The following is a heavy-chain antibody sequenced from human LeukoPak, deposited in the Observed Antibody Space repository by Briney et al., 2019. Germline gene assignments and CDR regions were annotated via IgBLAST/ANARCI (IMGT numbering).Heavy chain of an antibody. V-gene: IGHV4-39*01. CDR2: IYYSGST. Sequence: PSETLSLTCTVSGGSISSSSYYWGWIRQPPGKGLEWIGSIYYSGSTYYNPSLKSRITISVDTSKNQFSLKLSSVTAADTAVYYCARRGEVIAAAWGQGTLVTVSS. CDR3: ARRGEVIAAA. CDR1: GGSISSSSYY. D-gene: IGHD6-13*01. J-gene: IGHJ4*02.